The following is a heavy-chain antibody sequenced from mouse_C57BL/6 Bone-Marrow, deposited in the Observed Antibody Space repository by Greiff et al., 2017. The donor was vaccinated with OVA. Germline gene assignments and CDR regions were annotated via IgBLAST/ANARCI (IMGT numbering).Heavy chain of an antibody. CDR2: IFPGSGST. D-gene: IGHD2-3*01. CDR3: ARKYDGYYVRAYAMDY. V-gene: IGHV1-75*01. Sequence: QVQLQQSGPELVKPGASVKISCKASGYTFTDYYINWVKQRPGQGLEWIGWIFPGSGSTYYNEKFKGKATLTVDKSSSTAYMLLSSLTSEDSAVYFCARKYDGYYVRAYAMDYWGQGTSVTVSS. CDR1: GYTFTDYY. J-gene: IGHJ4*01.